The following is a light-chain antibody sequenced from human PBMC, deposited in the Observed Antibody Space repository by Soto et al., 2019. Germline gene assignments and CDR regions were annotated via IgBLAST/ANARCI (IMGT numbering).Light chain of an antibody. CDR2: SNH. Sequence: QSVLTQPPSASGTPGQTVTVSCSGSSSNIGSYTVNWYQQLPGTAPKLVIYSNHQRPSGVPDRFSGSKSGASASLAISGLRCEDEADYYCAAWDDSLNGSVFGSGIKVTVL. CDR3: AAWDDSLNGSV. V-gene: IGLV1-44*01. J-gene: IGLJ1*01. CDR1: SSNIGSYT.